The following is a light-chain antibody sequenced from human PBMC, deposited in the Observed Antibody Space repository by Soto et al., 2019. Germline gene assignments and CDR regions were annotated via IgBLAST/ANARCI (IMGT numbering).Light chain of an antibody. V-gene: IGKV3-20*01. CDR1: QTISSGF. CDR2: DAS. J-gene: IGKJ5*01. CDR3: QQYSSSTRT. Sequence: IVLTQSPGILYLSPGDRATLSCRASQTISSGFLAWYQQKVGQAPRLLIYDASNRATGVPDRFSVSGSGTDFSLTISRLEHEDFAVYHCQQYSSSTRTFGQGTRLEIK.